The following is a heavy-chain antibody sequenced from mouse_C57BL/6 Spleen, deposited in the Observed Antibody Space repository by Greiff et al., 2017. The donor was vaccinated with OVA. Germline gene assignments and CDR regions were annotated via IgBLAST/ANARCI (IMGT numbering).Heavy chain of an antibody. CDR3: TRLRRYYAMDY. D-gene: IGHD2-12*01. CDR2: IDPENGDT. Sequence: EVQRVESGAELVRPGASVKLSCTASGFNIKDDYMHWVKQRPEQGLEWIGWIDPENGDTEYASKFQGKATITADTSSNTAYLQLSSLTSEDTAVYYCTRLRRYYAMDYWGQGTSVTDSS. J-gene: IGHJ4*01. V-gene: IGHV14-4*01. CDR1: GFNIKDDY.